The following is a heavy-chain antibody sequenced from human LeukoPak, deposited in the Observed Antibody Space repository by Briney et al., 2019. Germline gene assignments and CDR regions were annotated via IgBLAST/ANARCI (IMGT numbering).Heavy chain of an antibody. D-gene: IGHD6-13*01. J-gene: IGHJ3*02. Sequence: SETLSLTCTVSGGSISSYYWSWIRQPPGKGLEWIGYIYYSGSTNYNPSLKSRVTISVDTSKNQFSLKVHSVTAADTAVYYCAREDDTIADNTFDIWGQGTVVTVSS. CDR3: AREDDTIADNTFDI. V-gene: IGHV4-59*12. CDR2: IYYSGST. CDR1: GGSISSYY.